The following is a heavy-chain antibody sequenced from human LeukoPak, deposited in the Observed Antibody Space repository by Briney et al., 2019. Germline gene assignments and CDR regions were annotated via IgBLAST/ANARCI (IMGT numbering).Heavy chain of an antibody. CDR1: GYSISSGYY. V-gene: IGHV4-38-2*02. J-gene: IGHJ4*02. D-gene: IGHD3-22*01. CDR3: ARRDYYDSSGYRFDY. Sequence: SETLSLTCTVSGYSISSGYYWGWIRQPPGKGLEWIGSIYHSGSTYYNPSLKSRVTISVDTSKNQFPLKLSSVTAADTAVYYCARRDYYDSSGYRFDYWGQGTLVTVSS. CDR2: IYHSGST.